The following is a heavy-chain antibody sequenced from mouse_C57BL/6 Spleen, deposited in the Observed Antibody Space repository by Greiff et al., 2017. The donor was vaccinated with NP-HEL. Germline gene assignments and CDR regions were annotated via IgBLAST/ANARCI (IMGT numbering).Heavy chain of an antibody. CDR3: ARSRYYGSSSYWYFDV. J-gene: IGHJ1*03. CDR2: IYPRSGNT. CDR1: GYTFTSYG. Sequence: VQLQQSGAELARPGASVKLSCKASGYTFTSYGISWVKQRTGQGLEWIGEIYPRSGNTYYNEKFKGKATLTADKSSSTAYMELRSLTSEDSAVYFCARSRYYGSSSYWYFDVWGTGTTVTVPS. D-gene: IGHD1-1*01. V-gene: IGHV1-81*01.